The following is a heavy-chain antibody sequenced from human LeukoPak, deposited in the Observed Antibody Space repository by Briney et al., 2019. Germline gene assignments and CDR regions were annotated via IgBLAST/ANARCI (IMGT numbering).Heavy chain of an antibody. V-gene: IGHV3-48*01. CDR2: ISSSSSTI. J-gene: IGHJ2*01. D-gene: IGHD6-13*01. CDR1: GFTFSSYS. CDR3: ARAAYSSTWYSRYFDL. Sequence: GGSLRLSCAASGFTFSSYSMNWVRQAPGKGLEWVSYISSSSSTIYYADSVKGRFTISRENAKNSLYLQMNSLSAGDTAVYYCARAAYSSTWYSRYFDLWGRGTLVTVSS.